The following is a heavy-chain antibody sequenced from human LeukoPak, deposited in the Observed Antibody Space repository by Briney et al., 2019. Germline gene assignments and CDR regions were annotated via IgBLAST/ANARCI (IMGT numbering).Heavy chain of an antibody. Sequence: GGPWRLPCAPPGSPAVTTKIAGAAQPQGRGRRGVANIKQNGSEKQYVDSVRGRFTISRDNAKNSLYLQMNSLRVEDTAVYYCARDGFVGAADYWGQGTLVTVSS. CDR2: IKQNGSEK. J-gene: IGHJ4*02. CDR1: GSPAVTT. CDR3: ARDGFVGAADY. V-gene: IGHV3-7*01. D-gene: IGHD6-13*01.